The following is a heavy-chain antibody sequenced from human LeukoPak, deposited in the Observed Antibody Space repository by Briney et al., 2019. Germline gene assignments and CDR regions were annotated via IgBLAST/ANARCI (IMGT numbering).Heavy chain of an antibody. CDR3: ARKVRDIDY. D-gene: IGHD3-22*01. J-gene: IGHJ4*02. CDR1: GFTFSSYG. V-gene: IGHV3-7*01. CDR2: IKQDGSEK. Sequence: GGSLRLSCAASGFTFSSYGMSWVRQTPGKGLEWVANIKQDGSEKYYVDSVKGRFTISRDNAKNSLYLQMNSLRAEDTAVYYCARKVRDIDYWGQGTLVTVSS.